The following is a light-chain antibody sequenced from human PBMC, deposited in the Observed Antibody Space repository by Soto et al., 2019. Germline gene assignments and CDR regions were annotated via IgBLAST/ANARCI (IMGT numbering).Light chain of an antibody. V-gene: IGLV7-43*01. CDR3: LLYFGGYVV. Sequence: QAVVTQEPSLTVSPGGTVTLTCASSTGAVTSGYYPNWVQQKPGQTPRALIYSTDNKHSWTPARFSGSRLGGKAALTLSGAQPEDEAEYYCLLYFGGYVVFGGGTKLTVL. CDR1: TGAVTSGYY. CDR2: STD. J-gene: IGLJ2*01.